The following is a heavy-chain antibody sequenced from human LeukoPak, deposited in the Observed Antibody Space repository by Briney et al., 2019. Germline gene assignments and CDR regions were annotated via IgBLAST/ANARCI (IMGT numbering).Heavy chain of an antibody. J-gene: IGHJ5*02. CDR2: IHHSGTT. Sequence: SETLSLTCTVSGYSISSGDYWGWIQQPPGKGLEWIASIHHSGTTYYTPSLKSRGSISVDPSKNQLSLSLSSVTAADTAVYYCARGWSILRGGDWFDPWGQGTLVNVSS. V-gene: IGHV4-38-2*02. D-gene: IGHD3-3*02. CDR1: GYSISSGDY. CDR3: ARGWSILRGGDWFDP.